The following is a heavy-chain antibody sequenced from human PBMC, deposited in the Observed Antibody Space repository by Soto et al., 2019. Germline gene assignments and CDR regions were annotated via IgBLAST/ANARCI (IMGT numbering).Heavy chain of an antibody. CDR1: GGSISSGGYY. CDR2: IYYSGST. Sequence: PSETLSLTCTVSGGSISSGGYYWSWIRQHPGKGLEWIGYIYYSGSTYYNPSLKSRVTISVDTSKNRFSLKLSSVTAADTAVYYCARTLYDSSGYLAYRFDYWGQGTLVTVSS. V-gene: IGHV4-31*03. J-gene: IGHJ4*02. CDR3: ARTLYDSSGYLAYRFDY. D-gene: IGHD3-22*01.